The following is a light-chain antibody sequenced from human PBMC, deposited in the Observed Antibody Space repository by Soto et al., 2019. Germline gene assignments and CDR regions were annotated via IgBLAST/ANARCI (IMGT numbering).Light chain of an antibody. CDR2: GAS. J-gene: IGKJ5*01. V-gene: IGKV3-20*01. CDR3: QQYNNWPPIT. Sequence: EIVMTQSPATLSVSPGERATLSCRASQSVSSSYLAWYQQKPGQPPRLLIYGASSRATGIPDRFSGSGSGTDFTLTISRLEPEDFAVYYCQQYNNWPPITFGQGTRLEIK. CDR1: QSVSSSY.